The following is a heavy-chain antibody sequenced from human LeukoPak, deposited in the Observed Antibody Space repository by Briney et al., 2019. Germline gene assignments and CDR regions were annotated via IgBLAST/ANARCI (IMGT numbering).Heavy chain of an antibody. CDR2: ISYDGSNK. J-gene: IGHJ3*01. CDR1: GFSFSSYG. Sequence: GGSLRLSCAASGFSFSSYGMHWVRQAPGKGLEWVAVISYDGSNKFYADSVKGRFTISRDNSKNTLYLQMNSLRAEDTAVYYCAKLGYSSGWYDFQIDAFDFWGQGTMVTVSS. V-gene: IGHV3-30*18. CDR3: AKLGYSSGWYDFQIDAFDF. D-gene: IGHD6-19*01.